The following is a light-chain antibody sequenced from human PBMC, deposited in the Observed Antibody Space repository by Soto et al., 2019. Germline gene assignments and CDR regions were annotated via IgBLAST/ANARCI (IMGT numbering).Light chain of an antibody. CDR3: QQGGNSPWT. Sequence: EIVLTQSPGTLSLSPGERATLSCRASQSVSSSYLAWYQQKPGQAPRLLIYGASSRATGIPDRFSGSGSGSDFTLTISRLEPEDFAVYYCQQGGNSPWTFGQGTKVEIK. CDR2: GAS. J-gene: IGKJ1*01. V-gene: IGKV3-20*01. CDR1: QSVSSSY.